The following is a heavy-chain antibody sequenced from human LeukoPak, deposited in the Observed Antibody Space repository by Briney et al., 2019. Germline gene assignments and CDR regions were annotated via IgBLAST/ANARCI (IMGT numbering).Heavy chain of an antibody. CDR3: AKDRDSVYDYGVFDP. V-gene: IGHV3-23*01. Sequence: TGGSLRLSCAASGFTFNNYAMSWVRQAPGKGLEWVSAISGSGGNTYYADSVRGRFAISRDNSKNTLYLQMNSLRAEDTAIYFCAKDRDSVYDYGVFDPWGQGTLVTVSS. J-gene: IGHJ5*02. D-gene: IGHD5/OR15-5a*01. CDR1: GFTFNNYA. CDR2: ISGSGGNT.